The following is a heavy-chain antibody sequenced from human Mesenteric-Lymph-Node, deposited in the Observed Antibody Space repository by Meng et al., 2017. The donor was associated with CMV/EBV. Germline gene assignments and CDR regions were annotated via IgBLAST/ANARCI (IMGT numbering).Heavy chain of an antibody. CDR1: FTSYW. CDR3: ARRIVVVPAAIHPPWYFDL. J-gene: IGHJ2*01. Sequence: FTSYWIRWVRQMPGKGLEWMGIIYPGDSDTRCSPSFQGQVTISADKSISTAYLQWSSLKASDTAMYYCARRIVVVPAAIHPPWYFDLWGRGTLVTVSS. CDR2: IYPGDSDT. D-gene: IGHD2-2*02. V-gene: IGHV5-51*01.